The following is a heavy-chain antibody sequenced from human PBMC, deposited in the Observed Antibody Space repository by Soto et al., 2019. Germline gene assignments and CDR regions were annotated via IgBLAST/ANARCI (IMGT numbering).Heavy chain of an antibody. D-gene: IGHD2-2*01. V-gene: IGHV1-46*01. CDR3: ALPPSQGTSCHHFDF. J-gene: IGHJ4*02. Sequence: ASVKVSRKAFGYTFTGYHIHRVRQAPGQGLEWMGFINPSGGSTTYAQNFQGRVTMTRDTSTGTVYMELSSLRSEDTAVYYCALPPSQGTSCHHFDFLVQGTSVT. CDR2: INPSGGST. CDR1: GYTFTGYH.